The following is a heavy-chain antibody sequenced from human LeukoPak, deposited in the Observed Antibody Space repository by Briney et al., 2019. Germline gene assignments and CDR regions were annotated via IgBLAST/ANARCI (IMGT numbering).Heavy chain of an antibody. CDR1: RFTFSSYV. V-gene: IGHV3-23*01. Sequence: GGSLRLSCAASRFTFSSYVMSWVRQAPGKGLEWVSSITGSGTGTFYADSVRGRFTISRDNSKNTLYLQMSSLRAEDTAVYYCVRLGYDSSGYYYLGGDYWGQGTLVTVSS. D-gene: IGHD3-22*01. J-gene: IGHJ4*02. CDR3: VRLGYDSSGYYYLGGDY. CDR2: ITGSGTGT.